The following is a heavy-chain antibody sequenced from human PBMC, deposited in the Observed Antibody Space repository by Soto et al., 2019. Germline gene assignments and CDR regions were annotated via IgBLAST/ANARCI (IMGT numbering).Heavy chain of an antibody. V-gene: IGHV3-33*08. CDR2: IWYDGSNK. CDR3: ARGDCTGAYCYSWPFNYGVDV. Sequence: QVQLVESGGGVVQPGGSLRLSCTTSGFTFNTYGMYWVRQAPGKGLEWVAIIWYDGSNKYYGDSVKGRFTISRDNSKNPLYLQMNSRRAEDTALYYCARGDCTGAYCYSWPFNYGVDVWGQGTTVTVSS. D-gene: IGHD2-15*01. J-gene: IGHJ6*02. CDR1: GFTFNTYG.